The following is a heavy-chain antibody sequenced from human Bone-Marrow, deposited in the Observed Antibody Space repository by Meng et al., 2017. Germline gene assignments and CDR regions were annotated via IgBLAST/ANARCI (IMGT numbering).Heavy chain of an antibody. J-gene: IGHJ4*02. CDR2: INHSGST. Sequence: QVQLQQWGAGLLKPSETLSLTCAVYGGSFSGCYWSWIRQPPGKGLDWIGKINHSGSTNYNPSLKSRVTISVDTSKNQFSLKLTSVTAAGTAVYYCARVAYRWGGDCSYFDYWGQGTLVTVSS. CDR3: ARVAYRWGGDCSYFDY. CDR1: GGSFSGCY. V-gene: IGHV4-34*01. D-gene: IGHD2-21*02.